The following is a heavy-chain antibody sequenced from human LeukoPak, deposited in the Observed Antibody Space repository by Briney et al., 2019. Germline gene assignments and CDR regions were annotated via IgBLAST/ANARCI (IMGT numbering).Heavy chain of an antibody. CDR1: GGTFTKNA. CDR2: IIPIVGIE. J-gene: IGHJ6*02. Sequence: ASVTVSCKASGGTFTKNAMTWVRQAPGQGLEWMGRIIPIVGIEQYAQKFQGRLTITADKSSSTAYMELSSLRSEDTAVYYCARVQAVGVPVAIDAYYDYGMDVWGQGTTVTVSS. V-gene: IGHV1-69*04. D-gene: IGHD2-2*02. CDR3: ARVQAVGVPVAIDAYYDYGMDV.